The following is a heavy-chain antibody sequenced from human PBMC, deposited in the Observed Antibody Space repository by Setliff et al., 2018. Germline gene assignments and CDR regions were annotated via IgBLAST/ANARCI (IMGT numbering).Heavy chain of an antibody. CDR1: GLTFSRYW. Sequence: HGESLKISCAASGLTFSRYWMHWVRQSPGQGLVWVARINGDGSSTSYADSVEGRFTVSRDNAKNTLYLQINSLGVDDTAMYYCTRDWGAAGSTNAFDIWGQGTMVTVSS. V-gene: IGHV3-74*01. CDR3: TRDWGAAGSTNAFDI. J-gene: IGHJ3*02. CDR2: INGDGSST. D-gene: IGHD6-25*01.